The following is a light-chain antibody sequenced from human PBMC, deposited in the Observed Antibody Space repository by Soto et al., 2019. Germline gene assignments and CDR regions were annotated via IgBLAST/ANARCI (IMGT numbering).Light chain of an antibody. CDR2: GGF. CDR3: QQSYSTPPT. J-gene: IGKJ2*01. V-gene: IGKV1-39*01. CDR1: QSIRTS. Sequence: DIQMTQSPSSLSASVGDRVTITCRASQSIRTSLIWYQQKPGKAPKLLIYGGFSLQSGAPSRFSGSGSGTDFTLTISSLQPEDFAVYYCQQSYSTPPTFGQGTKVEIK.